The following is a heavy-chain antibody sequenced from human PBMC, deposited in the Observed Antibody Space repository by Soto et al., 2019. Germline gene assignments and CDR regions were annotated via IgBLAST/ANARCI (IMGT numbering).Heavy chain of an antibody. D-gene: IGHD2-21*01. CDR1: GDSINSGVDY. CDR2: IYYSGGT. CDR3: ARMWDY. Sequence: QVQLQESGPGLVKPSQSLSLTCTVSGDSINSGVDYWGWIRQRPGKALEWLGHIYYSGGTKYPPALXYYXSLKTRINLSVDTSKSQFSLRLTSVTAADTAVYYCARMWDYWSPGTLVTVSS. V-gene: IGHV4-31*03. J-gene: IGHJ4*02.